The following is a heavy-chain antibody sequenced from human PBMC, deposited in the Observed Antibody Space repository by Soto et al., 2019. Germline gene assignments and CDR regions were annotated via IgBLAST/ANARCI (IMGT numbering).Heavy chain of an antibody. CDR2: IDPSNSYI. CDR3: ARRLSGPKEEYNAYYFYGLDV. J-gene: IGHJ6*02. CDR1: GYSFTTHW. V-gene: IGHV5-10-1*01. D-gene: IGHD1-1*01. Sequence: PGESLKISCLGSGYSFTTHWITWVRQTPGKGLEWMGRIDPSNSYINYSPSFQGHVTISVDRSISTAYLQWSGLEASDNAIYYCARRLSGPKEEYNAYYFYGLDVWGQGTKVTVSS.